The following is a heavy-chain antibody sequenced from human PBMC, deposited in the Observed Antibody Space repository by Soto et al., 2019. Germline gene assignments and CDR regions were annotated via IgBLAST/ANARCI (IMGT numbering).Heavy chain of an antibody. J-gene: IGHJ5*02. CDR1: GDTISTGGYT. D-gene: IGHD3-22*01. Sequence: PSETLSLTCDVSGDTISTGGYTWAWIRQPPGKALEWIGHTYHSGNPYYNPSLKSRVIISVDRSKNQFSLKVRSVTAADTAVYYYARGINYYDSSGDSWFDPWGQGTLVTVSS. CDR2: TYHSGNP. V-gene: IGHV4-30-2*01. CDR3: ARGINYYDSSGDSWFDP.